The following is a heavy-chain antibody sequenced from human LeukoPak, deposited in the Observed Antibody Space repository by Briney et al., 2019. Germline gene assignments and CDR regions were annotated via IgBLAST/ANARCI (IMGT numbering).Heavy chain of an antibody. CDR3: ARAPYYYASGRYYSHIDY. CDR1: GDSINSYY. D-gene: IGHD3-10*01. J-gene: IGHJ4*02. CDR2: IYYSGIT. Sequence: PSETLSLTCTVSGDSINSYYWNWIRQPPGKGLEWIGYIYYSGITNYNPSLRSRVTISVDTSTSQFSLKLRSVTAADTAVYYCARAPYYYASGRYYSHIDYWGQGTLVTVSS. V-gene: IGHV4-59*01.